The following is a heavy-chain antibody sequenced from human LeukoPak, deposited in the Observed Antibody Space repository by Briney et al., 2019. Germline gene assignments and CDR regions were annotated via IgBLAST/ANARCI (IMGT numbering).Heavy chain of an antibody. V-gene: IGHV3-21*01. D-gene: IGHD6-13*01. Sequence: GGSLRLSCAASGFVFSGYSMNWVRQAPGKGLEWVSSISSRSEYIYYGDSVKGRFTISRDDTKNSLFLQMNSLRAEDTAVYYCARSYSRVGFDFWGQGTLVTVSS. J-gene: IGHJ4*02. CDR3: ARSYSRVGFDF. CDR1: GFVFSGYS. CDR2: ISSRSEYI.